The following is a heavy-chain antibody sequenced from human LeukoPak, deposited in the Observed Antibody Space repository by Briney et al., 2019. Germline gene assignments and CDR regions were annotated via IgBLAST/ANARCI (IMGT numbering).Heavy chain of an antibody. CDR1: GYTFTSYY. Sequence: VASVTVSCKSSGYTFTSYYIHWVRQAPGQGLEWMGIINPSGGSTNYAQKFQGRVTMTRDMSTSTVYMELSSLRSEDTAVYYCARGDNWDYVPDYWGQGTLVTVSS. D-gene: IGHD1-7*01. V-gene: IGHV1-46*01. CDR3: ARGDNWDYVPDY. CDR2: INPSGGST. J-gene: IGHJ4*02.